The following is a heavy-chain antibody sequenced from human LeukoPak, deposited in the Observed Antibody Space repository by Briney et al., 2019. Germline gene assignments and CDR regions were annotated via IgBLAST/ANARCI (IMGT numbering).Heavy chain of an antibody. Sequence: SETLSLTCTVSGGSISSYYWSWIRQPPGKGMEWIGYIYYSGSTNYNPSLKSRVTISVDTSKNQFSLKLSSVTAADTAVYYCARETSQKGAHYMDAWGKGTTVTISS. CDR1: GGSISSYY. CDR3: ARETSQKGAHYMDA. V-gene: IGHV4-59*01. J-gene: IGHJ6*03. CDR2: IYYSGST. D-gene: IGHD3-16*01.